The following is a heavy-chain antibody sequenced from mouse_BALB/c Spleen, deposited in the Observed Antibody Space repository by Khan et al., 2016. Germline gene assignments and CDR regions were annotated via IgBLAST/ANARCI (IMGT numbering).Heavy chain of an antibody. CDR2: IRLKSNNYAT. CDR1: GFTFSNYW. J-gene: IGHJ4*01. D-gene: IGHD2-1*01. V-gene: IGHV6-6*02. Sequence: EVQLVESGGGLVQPGGSMKLSCVASGFTFSNYWMNWVRQSPEKGLEWVAEIRLKSNNYATHYAESVKGRFTISRDDSKSSVYLQMNNLRAEDTGIYYCTRYGNYYYAMDYWGQGTSVTVSS. CDR3: TRYGNYYYAMDY.